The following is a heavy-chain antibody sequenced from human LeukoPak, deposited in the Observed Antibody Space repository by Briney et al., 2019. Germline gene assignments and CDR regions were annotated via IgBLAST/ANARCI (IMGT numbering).Heavy chain of an antibody. J-gene: IGHJ4*02. CDR2: ITGGGGST. Sequence: PGGSLRLSCAASGFTFRSYAMSWVRQAPGKGLEWVSGITGGGGSTFYADSVKGRFTISRDNSKNTLYLQMNSLRAEDTAVYYCAKDITFGGVTSFDYWGQGTLVTVSS. CDR3: AKDITFGGVTSFDY. V-gene: IGHV3-23*01. D-gene: IGHD3-16*01. CDR1: GFTFRSYA.